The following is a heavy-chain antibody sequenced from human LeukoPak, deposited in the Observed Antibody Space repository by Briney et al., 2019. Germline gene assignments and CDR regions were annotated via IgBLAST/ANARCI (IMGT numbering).Heavy chain of an antibody. CDR2: IYYSGST. V-gene: IGHV4-61*08. Sequence: PSETLSLTCTVSGGSISSGGYYWSWIRQHPGKGLEWIGYIYYSGSTNYNPSLKSRVTISVDTSKNQFSLKLSSVTAADTAVYYCARGGDYVPYDAFDIWGQGTMVTVSS. CDR1: GGSISSGGYY. J-gene: IGHJ3*02. D-gene: IGHD4-17*01. CDR3: ARGGDYVPYDAFDI.